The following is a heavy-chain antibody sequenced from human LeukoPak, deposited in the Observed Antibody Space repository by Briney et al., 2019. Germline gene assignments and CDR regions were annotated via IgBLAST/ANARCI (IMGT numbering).Heavy chain of an antibody. CDR3: ARKLAIDAFDI. D-gene: IGHD6-13*01. J-gene: IGHJ3*02. CDR2: IKQAGSEN. Sequence: GGSLRLSCAASGFIFSSYWMTWVRQAPGKGLEWVANIKQAGSENSYVDSVKGRFTISRDNAENSLYLQMNSLRAEDTAVYYCARKLAIDAFDIWGQGTMVTVSS. V-gene: IGHV3-7*03. CDR1: GFIFSSYW.